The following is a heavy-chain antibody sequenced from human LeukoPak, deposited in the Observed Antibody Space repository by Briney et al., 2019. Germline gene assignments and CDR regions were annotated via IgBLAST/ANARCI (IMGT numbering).Heavy chain of an antibody. D-gene: IGHD6-6*01. J-gene: IGHJ6*02. V-gene: IGHV4-39*01. CDR2: IYYSGST. CDR3: ARHAYSSSSARYYGMDV. Sequence: ASETLSLTCTVSGGSISSSSYYWGWIRQPPGKGLEWIGSIYYSGSTYYNPSLKSRVTIFVDTSKNQFSLKLSSVTAADTAVYYCARHAYSSSSARYYGMDVWGQGTTVTVSS. CDR1: GGSISSSSYY.